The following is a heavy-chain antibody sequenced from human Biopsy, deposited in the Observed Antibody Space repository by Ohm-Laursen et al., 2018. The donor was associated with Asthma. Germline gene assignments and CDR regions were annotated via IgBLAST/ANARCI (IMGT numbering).Heavy chain of an antibody. CDR3: ARTFHFWSPYHAEHYQL. Sequence: SLRLSCAAFGFTFGDYCMSWVRQVPGRGLEWVANIKHDGSEKNHVDSLKGRFTISRDNAKNLLFLQMNSLRAEDTAVYYCARTFHFWSPYHAEHYQLWGQGTLVTASS. CDR2: IKHDGSEK. D-gene: IGHD3-3*01. V-gene: IGHV3-7*01. J-gene: IGHJ1*01. CDR1: GFTFGDYC.